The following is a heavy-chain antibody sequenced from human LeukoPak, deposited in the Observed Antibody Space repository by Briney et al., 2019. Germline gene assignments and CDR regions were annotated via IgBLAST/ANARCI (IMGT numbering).Heavy chain of an antibody. Sequence: GGSLRLSCAASGFSFTYYAMVWVRQAPGKGLEWVSGISGSDGSTYYADSVKGRFTISSDTSKNTLYLQMNSLRAEDTAVYYCAKDPYGNSPGAFDIWGQGTMVSVSS. CDR1: GFSFTYYA. V-gene: IGHV3-23*01. CDR3: AKDPYGNSPGAFDI. CDR2: ISGSDGST. D-gene: IGHD4-23*01. J-gene: IGHJ3*02.